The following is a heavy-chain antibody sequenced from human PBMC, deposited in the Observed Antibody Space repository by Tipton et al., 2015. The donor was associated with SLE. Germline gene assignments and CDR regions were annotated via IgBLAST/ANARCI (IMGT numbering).Heavy chain of an antibody. D-gene: IGHD3-10*01. CDR1: VYSFTSYW. J-gene: IGHJ4*02. CDR2: IYPADSDT. Sequence: QLVQSGAEVKKPGESLKISCEASVYSFTSYWIGWVRQMPGKGLEWMGIIYPADSDTRYSPSFQGQVTISADKSINTVYLQWSSLRASDTAMYYCASPIGYGAGTYYNAFGYWGQGTLVTVSS. V-gene: IGHV5-51*03. CDR3: ASPIGYGAGTYYNAFGY.